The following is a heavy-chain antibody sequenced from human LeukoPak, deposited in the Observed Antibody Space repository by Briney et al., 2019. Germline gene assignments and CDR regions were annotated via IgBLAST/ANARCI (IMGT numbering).Heavy chain of an antibody. V-gene: IGHV1-18*04. Sequence: ASVKVSCKASGYTFTGYYMHWVRQAPGQGLEWMGWISAYNGNTNYAQKLQGRVTMTTDTSTSTAYMELRSLRSDDTAVYYCAREGSAYYGSESYPPYYWGQGTLVTVSS. CDR1: GYTFTGYY. CDR3: AREGSAYYGSESYPPYY. D-gene: IGHD3-10*01. J-gene: IGHJ4*02. CDR2: ISAYNGNT.